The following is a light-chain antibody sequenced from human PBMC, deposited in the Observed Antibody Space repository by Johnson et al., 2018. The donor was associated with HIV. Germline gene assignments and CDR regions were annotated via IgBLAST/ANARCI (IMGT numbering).Light chain of an antibody. V-gene: IGLV1-51*02. CDR2: KND. J-gene: IGLJ1*01. CDR1: SSTIGNNY. Sequence: SVLTQPPSVSAAPGQKVAISCSGSSSTIGNNYVSWYQLLPGTAPKIIIYKNDKRPSGIPERFSGSKSGTSATLGITGLQTGDEADYYCGTWDTSLSGGGVCGTGTTVTFL. CDR3: GTWDTSLSGGGV.